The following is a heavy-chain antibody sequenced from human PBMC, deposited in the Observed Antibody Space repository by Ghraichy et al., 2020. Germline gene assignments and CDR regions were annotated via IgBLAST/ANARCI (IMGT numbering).Heavy chain of an antibody. CDR1: GFTFSSYA. J-gene: IGHJ3*02. CDR2: ISGSGGST. Sequence: GGSLRLSCAASGFTFSSYAMSWVHQAPGKGLEWVSAISGSGGSTYYADSVKGRFTISRDNSKNTLYLQMNSLRAEDTAVYYCAKQLAYCSGGSCYSVRAFDIWGQGTMVTVSS. CDR3: AKQLAYCSGGSCYSVRAFDI. D-gene: IGHD2-15*01. V-gene: IGHV3-23*01.